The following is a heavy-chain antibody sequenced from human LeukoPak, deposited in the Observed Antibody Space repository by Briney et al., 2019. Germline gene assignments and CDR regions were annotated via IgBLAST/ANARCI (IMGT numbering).Heavy chain of an antibody. CDR1: GGSISSAGYY. CDR2: IYYGGST. CDR3: ARLRGYSYGHFDY. D-gene: IGHD5-18*01. V-gene: IGHV4-39*01. J-gene: IGHJ4*02. Sequence: SETLSLTCTVSGGSISSAGYYWGWIRQPPGKGLEWIGSIYYGGSTYYIPSLKSRVTISVDTSKNQFSLKLTSVTAADTALYYCARLRGYSYGHFDYWGQETLVTASS.